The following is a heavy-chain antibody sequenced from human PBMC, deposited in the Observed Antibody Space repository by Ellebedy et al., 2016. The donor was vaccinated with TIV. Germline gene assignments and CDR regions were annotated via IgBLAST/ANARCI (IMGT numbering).Heavy chain of an antibody. CDR1: ELTVSGNY. CDR3: ARETFNDVDLKLWGVLDM. Sequence: GESLKISFAASELTVSGNYMSWVRQAPGKGLEWVSVIFIDGTTYYADSVKGRFTISRDNSKNTLYIQMNSLRAEDTAVYYCARETFNDVDLKLWGVLDMWGQGTMVTVSS. J-gene: IGHJ3*02. D-gene: IGHD3-10*01. CDR2: IFIDGTT. V-gene: IGHV3-66*01.